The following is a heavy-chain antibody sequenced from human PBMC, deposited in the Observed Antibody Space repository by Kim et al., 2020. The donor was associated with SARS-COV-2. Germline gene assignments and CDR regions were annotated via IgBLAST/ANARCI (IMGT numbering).Heavy chain of an antibody. CDR3: ARDYGSRGYGPLYYFDY. CDR2: INPSGGST. J-gene: IGHJ4*02. D-gene: IGHD5-12*01. CDR1: GYTFTSYY. V-gene: IGHV1-46*01. Sequence: ASVKVSCKASGYTFTSYYMHWVRQAPGQGLEWMGIINPSGGSTSYAQKFQGRVTLTRDTSTSTVYMDLSSLRSEDTAVYYCARDYGSRGYGPLYYFDYWGQGTLVTVSS.